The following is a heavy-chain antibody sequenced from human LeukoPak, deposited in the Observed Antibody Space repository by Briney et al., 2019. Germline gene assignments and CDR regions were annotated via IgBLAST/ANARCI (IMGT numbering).Heavy chain of an antibody. D-gene: IGHD3-9*01. CDR1: GYSFTSYW. CDR3: ARSHLYYDILTGYYGTMRHWYFDL. Sequence: GESLKISCKGSGYSFTSYWIGWVRQMPGKGLEWVGIIYPGDSDTRYSPSFQGQVTISADKSISTAYLQWSSLKASDTAMYYCARSHLYYDILTGYYGTMRHWYFDLWGRGTLVTVSS. V-gene: IGHV5-51*01. J-gene: IGHJ2*01. CDR2: IYPGDSDT.